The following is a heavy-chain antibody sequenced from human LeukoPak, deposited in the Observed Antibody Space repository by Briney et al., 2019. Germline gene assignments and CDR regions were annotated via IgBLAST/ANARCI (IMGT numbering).Heavy chain of an antibody. J-gene: IGHJ4*02. Sequence: GGSLRLSCVASGFTFSKNWMHWVRQAPGKGLVWVSRIQGDGSNTNYADSVKGRFTISRDNSKNMLYLQMNSLRAEDTAVYYCAKWKYSNSGIDDYWGQGTLVTVSS. V-gene: IGHV3-74*01. CDR3: AKWKYSNSGIDDY. CDR1: GFTFSKNW. D-gene: IGHD6-6*01. CDR2: IQGDGSNT.